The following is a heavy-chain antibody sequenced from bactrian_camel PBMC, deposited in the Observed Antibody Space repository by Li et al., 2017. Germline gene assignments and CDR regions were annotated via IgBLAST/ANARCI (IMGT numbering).Heavy chain of an antibody. Sequence: HVQLVESGGGLVQPGGSLRLSCAASGYTYSSYCMAWFRQAPGKGLEWVSSIYSDGSNTDYADSVKGRFTISRDNAKNTVYLQMNSLKPEDTAVYYCVRRIEFSDLETDFGYWGQGTQVTVS. V-gene: IGHV3S6*01. CDR3: VRRIEFSDLETDFGY. J-gene: IGHJ6*01. CDR2: IYSDGSNT. CDR1: GYTYSSYC.